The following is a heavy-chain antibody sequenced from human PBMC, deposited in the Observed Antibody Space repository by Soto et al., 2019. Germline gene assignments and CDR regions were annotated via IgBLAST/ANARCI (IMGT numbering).Heavy chain of an antibody. D-gene: IGHD2-15*01. CDR2: IYYSGST. CDR1: GGSISSGGYY. V-gene: IGHV4-31*03. CDR3: ARDGCSGGSCYWGAFDI. J-gene: IGHJ3*02. Sequence: SETLSLTCTVSGGSISSGGYYWSWIRQHPGKGLEWIGYIYYSGSTYYNPSLKSRVTISVDTSKNQFSLKLSSVTAADTAVYNCARDGCSGGSCYWGAFDIWGQGTMVTVSS.